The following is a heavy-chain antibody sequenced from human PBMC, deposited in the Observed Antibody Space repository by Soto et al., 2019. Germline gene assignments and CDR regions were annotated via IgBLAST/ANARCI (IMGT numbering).Heavy chain of an antibody. CDR2: FDPEDGET. Sequence: VSCKVSGYTLTELSMHWVRQAPGKGLEWMGGFDPEDGETIYAQKFQGRVTMTEDTSTDTAYMELSSLRSEDTAVYYCATMRIVVVPAASGNWFDPWGQGTLVTVSS. J-gene: IGHJ5*02. V-gene: IGHV1-24*01. CDR3: ATMRIVVVPAASGNWFDP. CDR1: GYTLTELS. D-gene: IGHD2-2*01.